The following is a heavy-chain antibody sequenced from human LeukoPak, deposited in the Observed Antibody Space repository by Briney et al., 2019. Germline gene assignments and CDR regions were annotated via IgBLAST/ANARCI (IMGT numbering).Heavy chain of an antibody. D-gene: IGHD2-2*01. CDR2: IYTSGST. V-gene: IGHV4-4*07. CDR1: GGSISSYY. CDR3: ARTGRLGGRGYCSSTSCQDFDY. J-gene: IGHJ4*02. Sequence: PSETLSLTCTVSGGSISSYYWSWIRQPAGKGLEWIGRIYTSGSTNYNPSLKSRVTMSVDTSKNQFSLELSSVTAADTAVYYCARTGRLGGRGYCSSTSCQDFDYWGQGTLVTVSS.